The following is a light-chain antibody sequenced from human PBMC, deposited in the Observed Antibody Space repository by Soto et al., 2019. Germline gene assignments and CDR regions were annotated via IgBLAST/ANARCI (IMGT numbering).Light chain of an antibody. Sequence: QSVLTQPPSASGTPGQKVTISCSGSSSNIGPNAVNWYQQLPVTAPKLLLYNNNQRPSGVSDRFSGSKSGTSASLAISGLQSDDEADYHCAAWDDSLNGLVFGTGTKLTVL. J-gene: IGLJ1*01. CDR2: NNN. CDR1: SSNIGPNA. CDR3: AAWDDSLNGLV. V-gene: IGLV1-44*01.